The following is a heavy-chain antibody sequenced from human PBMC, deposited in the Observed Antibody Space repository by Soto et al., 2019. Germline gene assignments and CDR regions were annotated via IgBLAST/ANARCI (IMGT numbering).Heavy chain of an antibody. Sequence: QVQLQESGPGLVKPSGTLSLTCAVSGGSISSSNWWSWVRQPPGKGLEWIGEIYHSGSTNYNPSLKSRXXIXVXXSKNQFSRKLSSVTAADTAVYYCARLVRGVSWFDPWGQGTLVTVSS. CDR2: IYHSGST. V-gene: IGHV4-4*02. CDR1: GGSISSSNW. J-gene: IGHJ5*02. CDR3: ARLVRGVSWFDP. D-gene: IGHD3-10*01.